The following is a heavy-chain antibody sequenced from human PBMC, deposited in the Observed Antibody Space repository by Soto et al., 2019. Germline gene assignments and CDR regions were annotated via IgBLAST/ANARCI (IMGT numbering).Heavy chain of an antibody. CDR3: ARLGGSGGYTVDY. CDR2: IWYDGSNK. V-gene: IGHV3-33*01. CDR1: GFTFRNYG. J-gene: IGHJ4*02. Sequence: QVQLVESGGGVVQPGRPLRLSCAASGFTFRNYGMHWVRQAPGKGLEWVALIWYDGSNKYYADSVKGRFTISRDNSENTLYLKMSSLTVEDTAVYYCARLGGSGGYTVDYWGQGTLVSVSS. D-gene: IGHD3-10*01.